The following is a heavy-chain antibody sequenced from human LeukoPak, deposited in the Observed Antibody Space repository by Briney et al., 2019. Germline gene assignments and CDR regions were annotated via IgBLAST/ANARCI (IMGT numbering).Heavy chain of an antibody. CDR3: ARSWIRLGYFDY. Sequence: TTSETLSLTCTVSGGSISSYYWSWIRQPPGKGLEWFGYIYYSGSTNYNPSLKSRVTISVHTSKNQFSLKLSSVTAADTAVYYCARSWIRLGYFDYWGQGTLVTVSS. CDR2: IYYSGST. V-gene: IGHV4-59*08. CDR1: GGSISSYY. D-gene: IGHD5-18*01. J-gene: IGHJ4*02.